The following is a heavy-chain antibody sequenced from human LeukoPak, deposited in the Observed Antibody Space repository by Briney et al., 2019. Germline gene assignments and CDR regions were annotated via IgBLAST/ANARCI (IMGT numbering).Heavy chain of an antibody. Sequence: GGSLRLSCAASGFTFSSYAMHWVRQAPGKGLEWVAIISDDGSNEYYADSVKGRFTISRDNSKNTLYLQMNSLRAEDTAAYYCATPKGGSGSHRAPLEYWGQGTLVTVST. V-gene: IGHV3-30-3*01. D-gene: IGHD3-10*01. CDR2: ISDDGSNE. CDR3: ATPKGGSGSHRAPLEY. CDR1: GFTFSSYA. J-gene: IGHJ4*02.